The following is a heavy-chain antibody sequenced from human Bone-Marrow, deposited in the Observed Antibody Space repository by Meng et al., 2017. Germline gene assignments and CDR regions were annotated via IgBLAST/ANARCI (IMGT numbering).Heavy chain of an antibody. D-gene: IGHD2-2*01. Sequence: QVVLVQAGGAGENTGASVKVSCKAYGYSFTSYDISWVRQATGQGLEWMGWMHPNSANTGYAQKFQGRVTMTRNTSINTAYLELSSLRSEDTAVYYCARGPGCSSLSCPYYFDYWGQGTLVTVSS. CDR2: MHPNSANT. V-gene: IGHV1-8*01. CDR1: GYSFTSYD. CDR3: ARGPGCSSLSCPYYFDY. J-gene: IGHJ4*02.